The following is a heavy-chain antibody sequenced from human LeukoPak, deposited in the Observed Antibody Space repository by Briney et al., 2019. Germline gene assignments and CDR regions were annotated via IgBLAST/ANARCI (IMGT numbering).Heavy chain of an antibody. CDR2: ISGSGGST. D-gene: IGHD6-13*01. J-gene: IGHJ4*02. Sequence: GGSLRLSCAATGLSVSSNFMSWVRQAPGKGLEWVSAISGSGGSTYYADSVKGRFTISRDNSKNTLYLQMNSLRAEDTAVYYCAKGYERIAAATFDYWGQGTLVTVSS. CDR1: GLSVSSNF. CDR3: AKGYERIAAATFDY. V-gene: IGHV3-23*01.